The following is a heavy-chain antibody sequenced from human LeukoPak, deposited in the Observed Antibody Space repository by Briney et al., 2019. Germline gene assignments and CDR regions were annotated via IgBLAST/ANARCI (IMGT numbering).Heavy chain of an antibody. CDR3: ARSSNYYDSSGYPAEYFQH. D-gene: IGHD3-22*01. CDR2: IYPGDSDT. V-gene: IGHV5-51*01. CDR1: GYSFTSYW. Sequence: GESLKISCQGSGYSFTSYWIGWVRQMPGKGLEWMGIIYPGDSDTRYSPSFQGQVTISADKSISTAYLQWSSLKASDTPMYYCARSSNYYDSSGYPAEYFQHWGQGTLVTVSS. J-gene: IGHJ1*01.